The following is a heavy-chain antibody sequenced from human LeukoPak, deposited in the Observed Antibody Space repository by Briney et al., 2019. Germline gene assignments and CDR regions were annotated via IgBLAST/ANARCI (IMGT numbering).Heavy chain of an antibody. Sequence: QSGGSLRLSCAASGFTFSSYWMHWVRQAPGKGLEWVAFIRYDGSDDYYGDSVKGRFTISRDNSKNTLFLQMNSLRAEDTAVYYCATDGRIRVWGNWFDLWGQGTPVTVSS. J-gene: IGHJ5*02. D-gene: IGHD3-16*01. V-gene: IGHV3-30*02. CDR2: IRYDGSDD. CDR3: ATDGRIRVWGNWFDL. CDR1: GFTFSSYW.